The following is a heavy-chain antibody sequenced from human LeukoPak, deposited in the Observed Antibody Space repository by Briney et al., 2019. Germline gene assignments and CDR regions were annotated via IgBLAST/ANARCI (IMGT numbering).Heavy chain of an antibody. J-gene: IGHJ4*02. CDR3: ARGYSYGYVFDY. V-gene: IGHV1-69*05. CDR2: IIPIFGTA. Sequence: SVKVSCKASGGTFSSYAISWVRQAPGQGLEWMGGIIPIFGTANYAQKFQGRVTITTDESTSTAYMELSSLRSEDTAVYYCARGYSYGYVFDYWGQGTLVTVSS. D-gene: IGHD5-18*01. CDR1: GGTFSSYA.